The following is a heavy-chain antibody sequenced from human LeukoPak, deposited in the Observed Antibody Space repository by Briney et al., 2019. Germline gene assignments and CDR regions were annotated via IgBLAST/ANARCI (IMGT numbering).Heavy chain of an antibody. J-gene: IGHJ4*02. CDR1: GFTFSNYG. Sequence: GGSLRLSCAASGFTFSNYGMHWVRQTPGKGLDWVAVIWHDGSIKYYADSVRGRFTISRDNSMNTVYLQMNSPRVEDTAVYYCAKVRQFTAATGTGLDYWGQGTLVTVSS. V-gene: IGHV3-33*03. CDR2: IWHDGSIK. CDR3: AKVRQFTAATGTGLDY. D-gene: IGHD6-13*01.